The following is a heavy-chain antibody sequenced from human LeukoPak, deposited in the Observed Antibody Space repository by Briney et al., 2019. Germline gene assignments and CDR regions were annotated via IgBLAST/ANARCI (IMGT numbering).Heavy chain of an antibody. CDR1: GFSFRSYW. Sequence: GGSLRLSYAASGFSFRSYWMSWVRRAPGKGLEWVADIKKDGSERYYVDSVKGRFTISRDNAKNSLFLQMNSLRAEDTAVYYCTWSGEADWGQGTLVTVSS. D-gene: IGHD3-3*01. J-gene: IGHJ4*02. CDR2: IKKDGSER. CDR3: TWSGEAD. V-gene: IGHV3-7*01.